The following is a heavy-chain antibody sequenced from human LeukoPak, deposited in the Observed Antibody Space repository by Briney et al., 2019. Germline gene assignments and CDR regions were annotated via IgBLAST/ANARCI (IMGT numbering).Heavy chain of an antibody. D-gene: IGHD5-24*01. V-gene: IGHV3-23*01. CDR2: ISGSGGST. CDR1: GFTFSSYA. J-gene: IGHJ4*02. Sequence: GGSLRLSCAASGFTFSSYAMTWVRQAPGKGLEWVSVISGSGGSTYYADSVKGRFTISRDNSKNTLYLQMNSLRAEDTAVYYCARDRDRDGYNYDYWGQGTLVTVSS. CDR3: ARDRDRDGYNYDY.